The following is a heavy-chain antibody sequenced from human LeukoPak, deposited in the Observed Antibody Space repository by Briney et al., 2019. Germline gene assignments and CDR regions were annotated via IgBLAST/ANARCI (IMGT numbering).Heavy chain of an antibody. Sequence: GGSLRLSCAASGFTFSSYSMNWVRQAPGKGLVWVSRINSDGSSTSYADSVKGRFTISRDNAKNSLYLQMNSLRAEDTAMYYCARGWNSDYFDYWGQGTLVTVSS. CDR3: ARGWNSDYFDY. V-gene: IGHV3-74*01. J-gene: IGHJ4*02. D-gene: IGHD1-7*01. CDR2: INSDGSST. CDR1: GFTFSSYS.